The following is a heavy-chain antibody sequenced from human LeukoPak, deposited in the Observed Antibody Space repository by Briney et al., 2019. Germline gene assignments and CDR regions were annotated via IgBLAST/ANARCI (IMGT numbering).Heavy chain of an antibody. CDR3: ARVHCSSTSCYRGIIDY. V-gene: IGHV4-39*07. CDR1: GGSISSSSYY. Sequence: PSETLSLTCTVSGGSISSSSYYWGWIRQPPGKGLEWIGSIYYSGSTYYNPSLKSRVTISVDTSKNQFSLKLSSVTAADTAVYYCARVHCSSTSCYRGIIDYWGQGTLVTVSS. CDR2: IYYSGST. J-gene: IGHJ4*02. D-gene: IGHD2-2*02.